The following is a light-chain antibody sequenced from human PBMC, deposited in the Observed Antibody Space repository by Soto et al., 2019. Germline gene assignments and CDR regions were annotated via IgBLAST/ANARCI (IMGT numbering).Light chain of an antibody. V-gene: IGKV3-20*01. Sequence: EIVLTQSLDTLSVSPGERTTLSCRASQSVTSNHVAWYQQKPGQAPRRLIYGVSSRATGIPDRFSGSGSGTDVTLTISRVEPEDFAVYYCQHFGNSLYTFGQGTKLEIK. CDR2: GVS. J-gene: IGKJ2*01. CDR3: QHFGNSLYT. CDR1: QSVTSNH.